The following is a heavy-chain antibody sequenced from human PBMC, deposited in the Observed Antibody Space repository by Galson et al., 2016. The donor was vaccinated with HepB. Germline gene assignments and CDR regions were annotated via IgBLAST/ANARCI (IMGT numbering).Heavy chain of an antibody. V-gene: IGHV5-10-1*01. Sequence: QSGAEVKKPGESLRISCKGSGYSFTRYWITWVRQMPGKGLEWMGNIDPSDSYTNYSPSFQGHVTISADKSISTAYLQWSSLKASDTALYYCARQLRPYYYYALDGWGQGPTVAVSS. D-gene: IGHD1-7*01. CDR2: IDPSDSYT. CDR1: GYSFTRYW. J-gene: IGHJ6*02. CDR3: ARQLRPYYYYALDG.